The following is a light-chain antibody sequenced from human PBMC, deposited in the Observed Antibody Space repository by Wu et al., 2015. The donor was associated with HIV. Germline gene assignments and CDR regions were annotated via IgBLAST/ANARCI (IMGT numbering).Light chain of an antibody. CDR3: QQYHSYT. CDR1: QSINDW. V-gene: IGKV1-5*03. J-gene: IGKJ2*01. CDR2: KAS. Sequence: DIQMTQSPSTLSASVGDRVTITCRASQSINDWLAWYQQKPGKAPKLLIYKASILESGVPSRFRASGSGTEFTLTISSLQPDDFATYYCQQYHSYTFGQGTKLEIE.